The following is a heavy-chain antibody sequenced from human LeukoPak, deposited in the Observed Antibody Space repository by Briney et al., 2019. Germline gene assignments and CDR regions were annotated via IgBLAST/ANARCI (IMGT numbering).Heavy chain of an antibody. D-gene: IGHD3-3*01. J-gene: IGHJ4*02. Sequence: SVKVSCKASGGTFSSYAISWVRQAPGQGLEWMGGIIPIFGTANYAQKFQGRVTITADESTSTAYMELSSLRSEDTAVYYCARVKYYDFWSGFDYWGQGTLVTVSS. CDR2: IIPIFGTA. CDR1: GGTFSSYA. CDR3: ARVKYYDFWSGFDY. V-gene: IGHV1-69*13.